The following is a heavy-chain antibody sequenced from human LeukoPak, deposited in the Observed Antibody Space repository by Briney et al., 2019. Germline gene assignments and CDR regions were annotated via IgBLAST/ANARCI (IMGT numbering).Heavy chain of an antibody. J-gene: IGHJ4*02. CDR2: IRGDGGDT. V-gene: IGHV3-7*01. D-gene: IGHD3-3*01. CDR3: ARVGVATFDY. Sequence: GGSLRLSCTASGFTFSNHWMNWVRQAPGKGLEWVANIRGDGGDTLYVDSVRGRFTISRDNSKNSLYLQMNSLRVEDTAMYYCARVGVATFDYWGQGTLVTVSS. CDR1: GFTFSNHW.